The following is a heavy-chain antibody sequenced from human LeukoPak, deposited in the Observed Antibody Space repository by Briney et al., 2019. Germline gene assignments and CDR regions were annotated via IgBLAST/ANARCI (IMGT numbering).Heavy chain of an antibody. V-gene: IGHV1-46*01. CDR2: INPSGGST. Sequence: GASVKVSCKASGYTFTGYYMHWVRQAPGQGLEWMGIINPSGGSTNYAPKFQGRVTMTRDTSTSTVYMELSSLRSEDTAVYYCARVWDDAHAFDIWGQGTMVTVSS. J-gene: IGHJ3*02. CDR3: ARVWDDAHAFDI. D-gene: IGHD1-1*01. CDR1: GYTFTGYY.